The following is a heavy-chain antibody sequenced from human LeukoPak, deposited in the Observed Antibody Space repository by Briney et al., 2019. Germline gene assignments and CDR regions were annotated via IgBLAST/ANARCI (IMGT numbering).Heavy chain of an antibody. J-gene: IGHJ4*02. V-gene: IGHV4-4*02. CDR2: IHRAGRT. CDR3: GKTDIYFNPIDY. Sequence: PSETLSLTCAVSGVSLSSSEWWIWVRQPPGQGLEWIGEIHRAGRTRYNPSLKSRVTISMDYSKNQFSLKLTSVTAADTAIYYCGKTDIYFNPIDYWGPGSLVTVSS. CDR1: GVSLSSSEW. D-gene: IGHD3-9*01.